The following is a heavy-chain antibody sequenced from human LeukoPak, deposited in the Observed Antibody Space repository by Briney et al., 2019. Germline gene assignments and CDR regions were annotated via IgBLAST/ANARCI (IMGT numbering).Heavy chain of an antibody. J-gene: IGHJ4*02. D-gene: IGHD1-26*01. CDR1: GGSFSDYS. Sequence: SETLSLTCAVYGGSFSDYSWSWIRQPPGKGLEWIGEINHSGSTNYNPSLKSRVTISVDTSKNQFSLKLSSVTAADTAVYYCARGAGATGYWGQGTLVTVSS. CDR2: INHSGST. CDR3: ARGAGATGY. V-gene: IGHV4-34*01.